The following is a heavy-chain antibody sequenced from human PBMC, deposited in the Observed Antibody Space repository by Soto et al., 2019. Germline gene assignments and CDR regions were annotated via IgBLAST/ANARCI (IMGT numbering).Heavy chain of an antibody. V-gene: IGHV1-18*01. D-gene: IGHD5-12*01. CDR2: ISAYNGNT. CDR3: ARWGVAGGATPGEVDY. CDR1: GYTFTSYG. Sequence: QVQLVQSGAEVKKPGASVKVSCKASGYTFTSYGISWVRQAPGQGLEWMGWISAYNGNTNYAQKLQGRVTMTTDTSTSTAYRELRSLRSADTAVYCCARWGVAGGATPGEVDYWGQGTLVTVSS. J-gene: IGHJ4*02.